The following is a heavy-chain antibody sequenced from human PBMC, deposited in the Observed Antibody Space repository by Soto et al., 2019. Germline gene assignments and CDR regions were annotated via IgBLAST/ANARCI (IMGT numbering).Heavy chain of an antibody. CDR3: ARLPKGSLVTA. V-gene: IGHV3-48*02. CDR1: GFRFSDHS. Sequence: VESGGGLVYPGGSLRLSCVAAGFRFSDHSMNWFRQAPGKGLQWISYISSNSDTTYYSDSVMGRFTVSRDNAKNAWFLQMNSLRDDDTATYYCARLPKGSLVTAWGQGARVTVSS. D-gene: IGHD2-21*02. J-gene: IGHJ4*02. CDR2: ISSNSDTT.